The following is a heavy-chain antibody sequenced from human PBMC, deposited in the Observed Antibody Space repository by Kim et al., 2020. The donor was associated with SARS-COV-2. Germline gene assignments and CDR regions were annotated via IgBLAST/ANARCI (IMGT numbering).Heavy chain of an antibody. Sequence: SETLSLTCAVSGGSISSGGYSWSWIRQPPGKGLEWIGYIYHSGSTYYNPSLKSRVTISVDRSKNQFSLKLSAVTAADTAVYYCARERSGRKTYYFDYWGQGTLVTVSS. V-gene: IGHV4-30-2*01. CDR1: GGSISSGGYS. J-gene: IGHJ4*02. CDR3: ARERSGRKTYYFDY. D-gene: IGHD2-15*01. CDR2: IYHSGST.